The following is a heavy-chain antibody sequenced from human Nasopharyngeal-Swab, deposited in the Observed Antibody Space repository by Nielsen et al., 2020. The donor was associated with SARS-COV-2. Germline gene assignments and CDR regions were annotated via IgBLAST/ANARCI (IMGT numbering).Heavy chain of an antibody. CDR1: GYSFTTYW. D-gene: IGHD2-15*01. J-gene: IGHJ5*02. CDR2: IYPGDSDT. CDR3: ARQLQSFDP. Sequence: KVSCKGSGYSFTTYWIGWVRQMPGKGLEWMGIIYPGDSDTRYSPSFQGQVTISADKSISTAYLQWSSLKASDIAMYYCARQLQSFDPWGQGTLVTVSS. V-gene: IGHV5-51*01.